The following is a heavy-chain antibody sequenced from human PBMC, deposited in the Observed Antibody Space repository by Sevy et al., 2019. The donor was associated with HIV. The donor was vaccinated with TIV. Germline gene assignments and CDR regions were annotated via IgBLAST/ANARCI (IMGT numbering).Heavy chain of an antibody. J-gene: IGHJ4*02. Sequence: GGSLRLSCAASGFTVSSNYMSWVRQAPGKGLEWVSVIYSGGSTYYADSVKGRFTISRDNSKNTQYLQMNSLRAEDTAVYYCARGVYYYDSSGYRDYWGQGTLVTVSS. CDR3: ARGVYYYDSSGYRDY. CDR2: IYSGGST. D-gene: IGHD3-22*01. V-gene: IGHV3-53*01. CDR1: GFTVSSNY.